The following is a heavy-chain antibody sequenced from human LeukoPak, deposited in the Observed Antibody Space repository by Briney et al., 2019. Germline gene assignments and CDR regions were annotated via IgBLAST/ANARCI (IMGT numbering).Heavy chain of an antibody. V-gene: IGHV3-74*01. D-gene: IGHD3-9*01. CDR2: INGDGSST. CDR3: ARTMTGAFFDY. J-gene: IGHJ4*02. Sequence: WVSHINGDGSSTSYADSVKGRFAISRNNAKNTLYLQMNSLRAEDTAVYYCARTMTGAFFDYWGQGALVTVSS.